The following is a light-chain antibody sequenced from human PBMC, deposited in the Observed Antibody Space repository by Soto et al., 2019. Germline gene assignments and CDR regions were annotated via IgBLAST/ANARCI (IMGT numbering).Light chain of an antibody. CDR2: GVS. V-gene: IGKV3-20*01. CDR1: QSVSSTY. J-gene: IGKJ1*01. CDR3: QQYGSSPRT. Sequence: EIVLTQSPGTLSLSLGEGATLSCRASQSVSSTYLAWYQQKPGQAPRLLIYGVSTRATGIPDRFSGSGSGTDFTLTISRLEPEDFAVYYCQQYGSSPRTFGQGTKVDIK.